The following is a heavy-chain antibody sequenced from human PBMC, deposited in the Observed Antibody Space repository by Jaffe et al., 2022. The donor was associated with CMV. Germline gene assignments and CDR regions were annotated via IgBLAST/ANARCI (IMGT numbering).Heavy chain of an antibody. V-gene: IGHV1-2*02. CDR3: ARDSVRWYLTGEDALDI. CDR2: INPSNGVT. D-gene: IGHD2-15*01. J-gene: IGHJ3*02. CDR1: GYTLSAYY. Sequence: QVQLVQSGAEVRKPGASVKVSCKASGYTLSAYYLHWVRQAPGQGLEWMGYINPSNGVTDYAQNFQGRVTMTRDTSINTAYLELSRLTSGDTALYYCARDSVRWYLTGEDALDIWGQGTMVTVSS.